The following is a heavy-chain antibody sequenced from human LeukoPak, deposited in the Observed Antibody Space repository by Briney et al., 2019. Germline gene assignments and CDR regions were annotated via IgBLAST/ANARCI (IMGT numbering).Heavy chain of an antibody. V-gene: IGHV4-61*02. CDR1: GGSISSGSYY. J-gene: IGHJ4*02. D-gene: IGHD3-9*01. CDR2: SYTSGST. CDR3: ARAGADYDILTGLGGDLG. Sequence: SETLSLTCTVSGGSISSGSYYWSWIQQPAGKGLEWIGRSYTSGSTNYNPSLKSRVTISVDTSKNQFSLKLSSVTAADTAVYYCARAGADYDILTGLGGDLGWGQGTLVTVSS.